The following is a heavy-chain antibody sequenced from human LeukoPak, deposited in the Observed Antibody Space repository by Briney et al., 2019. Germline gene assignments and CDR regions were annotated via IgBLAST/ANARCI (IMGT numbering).Heavy chain of an antibody. J-gene: IGHJ5*02. Sequence: PSETLSLTCTVSGGSISGSSYYWGWIRQPPGKGLEWIGSIYYSGSTYYNPSLKSRVTISVDTSKNQFSLKLSSVTAADTAVYYCARHNGFPRHNWFDPWGQGTLVTVSS. CDR1: GGSISGSSYY. CDR3: ARHNGFPRHNWFDP. D-gene: IGHD2-8*01. CDR2: IYYSGST. V-gene: IGHV4-39*01.